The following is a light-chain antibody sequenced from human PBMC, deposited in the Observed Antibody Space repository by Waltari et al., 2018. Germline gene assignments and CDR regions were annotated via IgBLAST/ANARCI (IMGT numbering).Light chain of an antibody. V-gene: IGLV2-23*02. Sequence: QPALTQPASVSGSPGQSITISCTGTSSDVGNNNHVCWYQKHPDKVPKLISYDFSKRPSGVSNPVRGSKRGNTASLTISGLQAEDEADYYCLSYAATVSFGFGGGTKLTVL. CDR3: LSYAATVSFG. CDR1: SSDVGNNNH. CDR2: DFS. J-gene: IGLJ2*01.